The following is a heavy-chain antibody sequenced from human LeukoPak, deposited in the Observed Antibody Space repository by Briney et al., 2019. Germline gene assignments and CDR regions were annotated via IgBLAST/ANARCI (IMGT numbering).Heavy chain of an antibody. Sequence: GGSLRLSCAASGFTFSSYGMHWVRQAPGKGLEWVSFIRYDGSNEYYADSVRGRFTISRDNSKNTLYLQTNSLRAEDTAVYYCARRSGYRYYYYYYMDVWGKGTTVTISS. D-gene: IGHD5-12*01. CDR1: GFTFSSYG. V-gene: IGHV3-30*02. CDR3: ARRSGYRYYYYYYMDV. J-gene: IGHJ6*03. CDR2: IRYDGSNE.